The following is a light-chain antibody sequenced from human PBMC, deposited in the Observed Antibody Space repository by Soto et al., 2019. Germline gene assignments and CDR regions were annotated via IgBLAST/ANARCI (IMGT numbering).Light chain of an antibody. CDR2: EVN. CDR1: NFDIGRYNY. V-gene: IGLV2-14*01. Sequence: QSALTQPASVSGSPGQTITISCAGTNFDIGRYNYVSWYRQHPGEAPKLIIFEVNNRPSGISNRFSGSKSGTTASLTISGLQVEDEAHYFCSSYTSASALGIFGGGTQLTV. J-gene: IGLJ2*01. CDR3: SSYTSASALGI.